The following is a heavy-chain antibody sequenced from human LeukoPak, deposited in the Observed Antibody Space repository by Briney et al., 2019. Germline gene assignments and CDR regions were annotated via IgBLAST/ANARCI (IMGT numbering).Heavy chain of an antibody. J-gene: IGHJ4*02. CDR2: ISAYNGNT. Sequence: HWASVKLSCTASGYTFTSYGISWVRQAPGQGLEWMGWISAYNGNTNYAQKLQGRVTMTADTSTSTPYMELRSLRSDDTAVYYCATDLRRYGDYPPKYYFDYWGQGTLVTVSS. CDR3: ATDLRRYGDYPPKYYFDY. D-gene: IGHD4-17*01. CDR1: GYTFTSYG. V-gene: IGHV1-18*01.